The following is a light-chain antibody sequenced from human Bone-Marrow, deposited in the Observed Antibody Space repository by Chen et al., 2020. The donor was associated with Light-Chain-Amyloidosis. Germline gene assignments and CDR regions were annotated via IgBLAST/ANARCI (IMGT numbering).Light chain of an antibody. CDR3: QSADXSGTYEVI. Sequence: SYELTQPPSVSVSPGQTAXITXXRDDLPXKNTYWYQQKPGQAPVLGIHRDTERPPGISERFSGSSSRTTATLXNSGXXAEDEADYHXQSADXSGTYEVIFGGGTKLTVL. CDR2: RDT. CDR1: DLPXKN. J-gene: IGLJ2*01. V-gene: IGLV3-25*03.